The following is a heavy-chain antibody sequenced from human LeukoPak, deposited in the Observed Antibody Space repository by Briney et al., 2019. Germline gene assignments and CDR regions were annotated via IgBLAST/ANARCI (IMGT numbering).Heavy chain of an antibody. CDR1: GGSISSYY. V-gene: IGHV4-59*01. CDR3: ARGIVLGATGLRDAFDI. J-gene: IGHJ3*02. Sequence: PSETLSLTCTVSGGSISSYYWSWIRQPPGKGLEWIGYIYYSGSTNYNPSLKSRVTISVDTSKNQFSLKLSSVTAADTAVYYCARGIVLGATGLRDAFDIWGQGTMVTVSS. CDR2: IYYSGST. D-gene: IGHD2/OR15-2a*01.